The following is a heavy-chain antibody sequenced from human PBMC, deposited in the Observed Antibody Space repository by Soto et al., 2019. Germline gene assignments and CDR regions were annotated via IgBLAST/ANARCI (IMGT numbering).Heavy chain of an antibody. J-gene: IGHJ4*02. CDR3: AREVQVHTPAFVY. Sequence: QVQLVQSGAEMKKPGSSVKVSCQSSGGTFNTYAMNWVRKAPGQGPEWMGDISPMFGAAHYAPKFQGRVTIAADESTGTSSMQLSSLTSEDTALYFCAREVQVHTPAFVYWGQGTLVTVSS. CDR2: ISPMFGAA. V-gene: IGHV1-69*19. D-gene: IGHD3-10*01. CDR1: GGTFNTYA.